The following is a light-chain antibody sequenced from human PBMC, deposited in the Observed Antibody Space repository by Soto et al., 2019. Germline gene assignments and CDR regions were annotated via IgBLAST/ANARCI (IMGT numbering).Light chain of an antibody. CDR1: QSFSSSY. J-gene: IGKJ1*01. V-gene: IGKV3-20*01. CDR2: ETS. CDR3: QQYGTSPRT. Sequence: EIVLTQSPGTLSLSPGERATLSCRASQSFSSSYLAWYQQKPGQAPRLLIYETSSRATGIPDRFSGSGSQTDFTLTISRLEPEDCAVYYCQQYGTSPRTFGQGTKGDLK.